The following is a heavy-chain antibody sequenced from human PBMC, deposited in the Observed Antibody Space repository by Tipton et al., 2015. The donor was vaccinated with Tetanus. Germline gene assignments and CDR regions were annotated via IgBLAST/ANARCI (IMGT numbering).Heavy chain of an antibody. D-gene: IGHD2-8*01. V-gene: IGHV5-51*01. CDR3: ARAHCTDGVCNFDF. Sequence: QLVQSGGEVKKPGESLKISCKGSGYIFNNYWIGWVRQKPGKGLEWMGIIYPGDSDTRYSPSFQGQVTISVDKSINTAYQQWSSLKASDTSMFYCARAHCTDGVCNFDFWGQGALVTVAS. J-gene: IGHJ4*02. CDR1: GYIFNNYW. CDR2: IYPGDSDT.